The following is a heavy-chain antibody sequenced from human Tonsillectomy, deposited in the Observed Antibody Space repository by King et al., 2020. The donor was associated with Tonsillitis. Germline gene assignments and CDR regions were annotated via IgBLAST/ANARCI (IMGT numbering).Heavy chain of an antibody. CDR1: GASISTNDYY. J-gene: IGHJ4*02. Sequence: QLQESGPGLVRPSETLSLTCTVSGASISTNDYYWGWIRQPPGKGLEWIGSIFYRWNTYYHPSLKSRLTITVDTSKNQFSLQLGSVTAADTAVYYCARHAPYYYLWGTLPYYFDYWGQGTLVTVSS. D-gene: IGHD3-16*01. CDR2: IFYRWNT. CDR3: ARHAPYYYLWGTLPYYFDY. V-gene: IGHV4-39*01.